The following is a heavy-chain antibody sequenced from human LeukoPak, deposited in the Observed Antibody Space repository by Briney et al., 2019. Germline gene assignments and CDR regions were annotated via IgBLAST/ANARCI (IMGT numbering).Heavy chain of an antibody. V-gene: IGHV3-74*01. CDR2: INSDGSST. CDR1: GFTFSNYW. D-gene: IGHD3-10*01. CDR3: AREVGSGNSDRYFDY. Sequence: GGSLRLSCIASGFTFSNYWMHWVRQAPGKGLVWVSRINSDGSSTSYADSVKGRFTISRGNAKNTLYLQMNSLRAEDTAVYYCAREVGSGNSDRYFDYWGQGTLVTVSS. J-gene: IGHJ4*02.